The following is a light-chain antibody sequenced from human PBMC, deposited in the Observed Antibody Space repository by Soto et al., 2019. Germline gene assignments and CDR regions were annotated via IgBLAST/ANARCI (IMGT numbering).Light chain of an antibody. CDR2: EVS. V-gene: IGLV2-14*01. J-gene: IGLJ1*01. Sequence: QAVVTQPASVSGSPGQSITISCTGTSSDVGGYNFVSWYQQEPGKAPKLMIYEVSNRPSGVSNRFSGSKSGNTASLTISGLQAEDEADYYCSSYTSSTTYVFGIGTKVTVL. CDR3: SSYTSSTTYV. CDR1: SSDVGGYNF.